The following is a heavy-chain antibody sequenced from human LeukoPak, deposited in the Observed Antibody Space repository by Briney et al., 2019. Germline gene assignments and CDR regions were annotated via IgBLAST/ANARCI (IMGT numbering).Heavy chain of an antibody. Sequence: SETLSLTCTVSGGSISSYYWSWIRQPAGKGLEWIGRIYTSETTNYNPSLKSRVTMLVDTSKNQFSLRLSSVTAADTAVYYCARGRYCSSTSCSGGDALDIWGQGTMVSVSS. CDR3: ARGRYCSSTSCSGGDALDI. CDR2: IYTSETT. D-gene: IGHD2-2*01. CDR1: GGSISSYY. V-gene: IGHV4-4*07. J-gene: IGHJ3*02.